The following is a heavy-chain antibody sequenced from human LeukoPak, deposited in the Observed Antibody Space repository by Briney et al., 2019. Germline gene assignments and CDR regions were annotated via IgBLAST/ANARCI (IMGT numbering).Heavy chain of an antibody. D-gene: IGHD5-24*01. CDR1: GFTFSSYA. CDR2: ISYDGSNK. CDR3: ARGGDGYNPPFDP. V-gene: IGHV3-30*14. Sequence: GRSLRLSCAASGFTFSSYAMHWVRQAPGKGLEWVAVISYDGSNKYYADSVKGRFTISRDNSKNTLYLQMGSLRAEDMAVYYCARGGDGYNPPFDPWGQGTLVTVSS. J-gene: IGHJ5*02.